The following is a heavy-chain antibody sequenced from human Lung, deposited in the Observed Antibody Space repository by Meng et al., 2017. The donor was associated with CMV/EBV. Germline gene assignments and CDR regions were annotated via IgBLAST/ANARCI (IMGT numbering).Heavy chain of an antibody. CDR2: INPNTGGT. Sequence: AAVKIYFTASRSTFPAYFIPWVLPAPGTGLEWMGWINPNTGGTKYAPKFQGWVTLTRDPSNSTAYIELSRLRSDDTAVYYCARGRYELIWGLFDPWGQGTLVTVSS. CDR3: ARGRYELIWGLFDP. V-gene: IGHV1-2*04. CDR1: RSTFPAYF. J-gene: IGHJ5*02. D-gene: IGHD1-1*01.